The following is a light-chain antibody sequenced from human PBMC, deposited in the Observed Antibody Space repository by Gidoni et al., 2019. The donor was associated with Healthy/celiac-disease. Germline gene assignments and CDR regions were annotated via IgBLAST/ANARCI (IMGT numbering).Light chain of an antibody. CDR1: QSISSY. J-gene: IGKJ5*01. CDR2: AAS. CDR3: QQSYSPPPA. Sequence: DIQVTQSPSSLSASVGDRVTITCRASQSISSYLNWYQQKPGKAPQLLICAASSLHSGVPSRFSGSCSRTDFPLTISRLQPDVFASYYCQQSYSPPPAFGQGTRLEIK. V-gene: IGKV1-39*01.